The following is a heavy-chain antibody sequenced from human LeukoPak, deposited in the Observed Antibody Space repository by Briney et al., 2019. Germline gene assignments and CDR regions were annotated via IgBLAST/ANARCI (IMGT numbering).Heavy chain of an antibody. D-gene: IGHD2-21*01. CDR3: TKHPSDEGGAIDY. J-gene: IGHJ4*02. CDR2: IRSKANNYAT. Sequence: GGSLRLSCAASGFTFSGSAMHWVRQASGTGLEWVGRIRSKANNYATAYAASVKGRFTISRDDSKNTAYLQMNSLKTEDTAVYYCTKHPSDEGGAIDYWDQGTLVTVSS. CDR1: GFTFSGSA. V-gene: IGHV3-73*01.